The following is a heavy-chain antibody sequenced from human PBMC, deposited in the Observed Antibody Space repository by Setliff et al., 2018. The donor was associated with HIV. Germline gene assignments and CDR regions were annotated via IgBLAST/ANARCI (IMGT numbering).Heavy chain of an antibody. CDR2: IYTSGST. J-gene: IGHJ3*02. D-gene: IGHD3-9*01. CDR1: GGSVSSGRFY. V-gene: IGHV4-61*09. CDR3: ARRESYYDILKGRAFDGLDI. Sequence: SETLSLTCTVSGGSVSSGRFYWSWIRQPAGKGLEWIGQIYTSGSTNYNPSLRSRVTISVDTSKNQFSLNLNSVTAADTAVYYCARRESYYDILKGRAFDGLDIWGQGTMVTVSS.